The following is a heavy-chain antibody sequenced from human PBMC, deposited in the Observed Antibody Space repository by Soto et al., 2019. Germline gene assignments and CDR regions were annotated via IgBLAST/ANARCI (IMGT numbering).Heavy chain of an antibody. CDR2: ISAYTGNT. CDR1: GYTFTSYG. V-gene: IGHV1-18*01. J-gene: IGHJ3*02. D-gene: IGHD2-15*01. CDR3: ARRRDIVGDCAQPNDAFDI. Sequence: VQLVQSGAAVKKPGASVKVSCKASGYTFTSYGISWVRQAPGQGLEWMGWISAYTGNTNYAQTLQGRVTMTTDTSTSTADMELRSLRADDTALYYCARRRDIVGDCAQPNDAFDIWGQGTMVTVSS.